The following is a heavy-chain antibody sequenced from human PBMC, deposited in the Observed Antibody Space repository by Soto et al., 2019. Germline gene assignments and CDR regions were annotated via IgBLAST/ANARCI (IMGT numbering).Heavy chain of an antibody. CDR1: GDSITSINYY. V-gene: IGHV4-39*01. D-gene: IGHD6-19*01. CDR2: IYYSGST. J-gene: IGHJ4*02. Sequence: QLQLQESGPGLVKPSETLSLTCTVSGDSITSINYYWAWIRQPPGKVLEWVGSIYYSGSTYYNPSLKSRVTISVDTSKTQFSLRLSFVTAADTAVYYCARRRAGWGYYCGQGALVTVSS. CDR3: ARRRAGWGYY.